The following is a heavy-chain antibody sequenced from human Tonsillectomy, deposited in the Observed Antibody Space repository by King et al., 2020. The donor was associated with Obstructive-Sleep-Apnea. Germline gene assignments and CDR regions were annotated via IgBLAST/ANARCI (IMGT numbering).Heavy chain of an antibody. CDR2: ISWNSGSI. D-gene: IGHD3-9*01. J-gene: IGHJ4*02. CDR1: GFTFDDYA. Sequence: VQLVESGGGLVQPGRSLRLSCAASGFTFDDYAMHWVRHAPGKGLEWVSGISWNSGSIGYSDSVKGRFTISRDNAKNSLYLQMNSLRAEDTALYYCAINYGGYYDILTPPDYWGQGTLVTVSS. CDR3: AINYGGYYDILTPPDY. V-gene: IGHV3-9*01.